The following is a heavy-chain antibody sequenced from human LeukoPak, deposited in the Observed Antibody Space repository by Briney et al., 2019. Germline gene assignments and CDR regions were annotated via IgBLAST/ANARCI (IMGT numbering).Heavy chain of an antibody. CDR1: GYTFTNYY. D-gene: IGHD3-10*01. CDR3: ARGYYGSGSYGPHY. J-gene: IGHJ4*02. CDR2: ITPSGGST. Sequence: GASVKISCKASGYTFTNYYMHWVRQAPGQGLEWLGLITPSGGSTWYAQKFQGRVTMTRDTSISTAYMELSRLRSDDTAVYYCARGYYGSGSYGPHYWGQGTLVTVSS. V-gene: IGHV1-46*01.